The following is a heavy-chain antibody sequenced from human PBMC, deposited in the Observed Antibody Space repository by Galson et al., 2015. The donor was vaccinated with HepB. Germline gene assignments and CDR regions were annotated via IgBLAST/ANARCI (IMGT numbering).Heavy chain of an antibody. Sequence: SLRLSCAAFGFTFTNDAVSWVRQAPGKGLEWVSSISGVGRRTYYADSVKGRFTISRDNSKNTLFLQMNSLRAEDTAVYFCTKDTLVRGLIITHFFDSWGLGTLVTVSS. CDR3: TKDTLVRGLIITHFFDS. V-gene: IGHV3-23*01. J-gene: IGHJ4*02. CDR2: ISGVGRRT. CDR1: GFTFTNDA. D-gene: IGHD3-10*01.